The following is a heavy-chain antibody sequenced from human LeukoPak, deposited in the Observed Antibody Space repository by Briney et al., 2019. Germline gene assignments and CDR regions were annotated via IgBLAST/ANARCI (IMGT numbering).Heavy chain of an antibody. CDR3: ARHGSELLYSHYYYYMDV. V-gene: IGHV4-39*01. CDR1: GGSIRSWNYY. Sequence: SETLSLTCSVSGGSIRSWNYYWGWIRQPPGKGLEWIGSIYYSGSTYYNPSLKSRVTISVDTSKNQCSLKLSSVTAADTAVYYCARHGSELLYSHYYYYMDVWGKGTTVTISS. D-gene: IGHD3-10*01. J-gene: IGHJ6*03. CDR2: IYYSGST.